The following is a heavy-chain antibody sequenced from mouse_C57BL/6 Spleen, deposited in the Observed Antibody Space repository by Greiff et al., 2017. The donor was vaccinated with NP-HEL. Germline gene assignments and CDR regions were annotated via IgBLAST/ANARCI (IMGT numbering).Heavy chain of an antibody. Sequence: EVQRVESGGGLVQPGGSLKLSCAASGFTFSDYYMYWVRQTPEKRLEWVAYISNGGGSTYYPDTVKGRFTISRDNAKYTLYLQMSRLKSEDTAMYYCARKGDHYYAMDYWGQGTSVTVSS. J-gene: IGHJ4*01. CDR3: ARKGDHYYAMDY. D-gene: IGHD3-3*01. CDR1: GFTFSDYY. V-gene: IGHV5-12*01. CDR2: ISNGGGST.